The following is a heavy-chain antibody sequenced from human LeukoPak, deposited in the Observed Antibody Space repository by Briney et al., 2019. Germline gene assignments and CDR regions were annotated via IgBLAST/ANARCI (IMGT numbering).Heavy chain of an antibody. CDR3: ARIVGATGHYYFDY. V-gene: IGHV4-4*07. J-gene: IGHJ4*02. CDR2: IYTSGST. D-gene: IGHD1-26*01. Sequence: SETLSLTGTVSGGSISSYYWSWIRQPAGKGLEWIGRIYTSGSTNYNPSLKSRVTMSVDTSKNQFSLKLSSVTAADTAVYYCARIVGATGHYYFDYWGQGTLVTVSS. CDR1: GGSISSYY.